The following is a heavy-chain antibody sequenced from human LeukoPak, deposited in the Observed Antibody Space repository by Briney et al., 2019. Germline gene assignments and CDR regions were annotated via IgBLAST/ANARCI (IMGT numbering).Heavy chain of an antibody. CDR1: GGTFSSYT. Sequence: GASVKVSCKASGGTFSSYTISWVRQAPGQGLEWMGRIIPILGIANYAQMFQGRVTITADKSTRTAYMELSSLRSEDTAVYYCAISGSYSNCFDPWGQRTLVTVSS. CDR3: AISGSYSNCFDP. V-gene: IGHV1-69*02. D-gene: IGHD1-26*01. CDR2: IIPILGIA. J-gene: IGHJ5*02.